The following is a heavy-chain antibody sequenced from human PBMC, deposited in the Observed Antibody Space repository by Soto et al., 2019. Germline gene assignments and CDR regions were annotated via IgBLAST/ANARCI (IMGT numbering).Heavy chain of an antibody. CDR2: IIPFFDTA. D-gene: IGHD3-22*01. CDR3: ASGLYYDSTGYYPAEYLQH. J-gene: IGHJ1*01. CDR1: GVTFSSYG. V-gene: IGHV1-69*13. Sequence: SVKVSCKASGVTFSSYGISWVRQAPGQGLEWMGGIIPFFDTANYAQKFQGRVTISADESTSTVYMELNSLRSEDTAVYYCASGLYYDSTGYYPAEYLQHWGQGTLVTVSS.